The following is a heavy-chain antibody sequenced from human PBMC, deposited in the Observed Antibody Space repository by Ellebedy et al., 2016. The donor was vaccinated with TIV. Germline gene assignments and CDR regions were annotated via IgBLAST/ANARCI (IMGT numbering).Heavy chain of an antibody. J-gene: IGHJ5*02. CDR1: GFTFSSYA. CDR2: IRGSSGHT. V-gene: IGHV3-23*01. CDR3: AKGAYLNWFDP. Sequence: PGGSLRLSCAASGFTFSSYAMSWVRQAPGIGLEWVSAIRGSSGHTYYADSVKGRFTISRDNSKNTLYLQMNSLRADDTAIYYCAKGAYLNWFDPWGQGTLVTVSS.